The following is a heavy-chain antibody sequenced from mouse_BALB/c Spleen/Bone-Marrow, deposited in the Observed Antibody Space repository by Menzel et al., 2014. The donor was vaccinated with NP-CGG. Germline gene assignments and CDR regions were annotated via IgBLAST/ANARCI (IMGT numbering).Heavy chain of an antibody. J-gene: IGHJ2*01. V-gene: IGHV5-6-3*01. Sequence: EVKLEESGGGLVQPGGSLKLSCAASGFTFSNYGMSWVRQTPDKRLELAATINSDGGSTYYPDSVKGRFTIYRDTAKNTLYLQMSSLKSEETAMYYCVRGNYGNYVDYFDFWGQGTTLTVSS. CDR1: GFTFSNYG. D-gene: IGHD2-1*01. CDR3: VRGNYGNYVDYFDF. CDR2: INSDGGST.